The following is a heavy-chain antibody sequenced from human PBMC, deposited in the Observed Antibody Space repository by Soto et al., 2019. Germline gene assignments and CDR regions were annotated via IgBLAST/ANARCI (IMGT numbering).Heavy chain of an antibody. V-gene: IGHV4-4*07. CDR1: GASVRSYD. Sequence: SSETLSLTCAVSGASVRSYDCTWIRQAPGKGLEWIGRVQMSGTTNYNPSLKTRGTMSLATARNEVSLTMTSVTAADTAVYFCAKEGSTVGWFDSWGQGTLVTVSS. D-gene: IGHD3-10*01. CDR3: AKEGSTVGWFDS. J-gene: IGHJ5*01. CDR2: VQMSGTT.